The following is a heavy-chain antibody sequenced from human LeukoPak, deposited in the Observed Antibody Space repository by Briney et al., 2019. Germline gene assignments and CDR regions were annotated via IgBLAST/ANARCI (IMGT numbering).Heavy chain of an antibody. J-gene: IGHJ4*02. CDR3: TSLWEVPGPDF. D-gene: IGHD1-26*01. CDR2: TRKKVNSYTT. V-gene: IGHV3-72*01. CDR1: GFTFSDHY. Sequence: GGSPRLSCAASGFTFSDHYMDWVRQAPGKGLGWVGRTRKKVNSYTTEYAASVKGRFTISRDDSKNSLSLQMNSLGGEDTSVYYCTSLWEVPGPDFWGQGTLVTVST.